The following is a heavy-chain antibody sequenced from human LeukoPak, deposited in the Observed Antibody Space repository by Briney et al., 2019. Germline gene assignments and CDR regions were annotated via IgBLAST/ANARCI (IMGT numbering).Heavy chain of an antibody. Sequence: ASVKVSCKASGYTFTGYYMHWVRQAPGQGLEWMGRINPNSGGTNYAQKFQGRVTITRDTSISTAYMELSRLRSDDTAVYYCARDTSSSWSYYYYYMDVWGKGTTVTVSS. D-gene: IGHD6-13*01. J-gene: IGHJ6*03. CDR1: GYTFTGYY. CDR3: ARDTSSSWSYYYYYMDV. V-gene: IGHV1-2*06. CDR2: INPNSGGT.